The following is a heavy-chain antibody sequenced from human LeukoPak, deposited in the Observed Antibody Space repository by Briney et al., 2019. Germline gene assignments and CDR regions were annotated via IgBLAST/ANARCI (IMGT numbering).Heavy chain of an antibody. D-gene: IGHD3-22*01. CDR3: ARDRSGYYDSSGYYWY. J-gene: IGHJ4*02. Sequence: GGSLRLSCAASGFTFSSYAMSWVRQAPGKGLEWVSAISSSGSTIYYADSVKGRFTISRDNAKNSLYLQMNSLRAEDTAVYYCARDRSGYYDSSGYYWYWGQGTLVTVSS. CDR1: GFTFSSYA. CDR2: ISSSGSTI. V-gene: IGHV3-21*04.